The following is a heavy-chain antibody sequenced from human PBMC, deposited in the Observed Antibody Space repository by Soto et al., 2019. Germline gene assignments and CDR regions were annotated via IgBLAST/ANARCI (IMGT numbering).Heavy chain of an antibody. CDR3: ARGGNGDYLFDY. CDR2: ISSSSSYI. D-gene: IGHD4-17*01. CDR1: GFTFSSYS. J-gene: IGHJ4*02. Sequence: EVQLVESGGGLVKPGGSLRLSCAASGFTFSSYSMNWVRQAPGKGLEWVSSISSSSSYIYYADSVKGRFTISRDNAKNSLYLQMNSLRAEDTAVYYCARGGNGDYLFDYWGQGTLVTVSS. V-gene: IGHV3-21*01.